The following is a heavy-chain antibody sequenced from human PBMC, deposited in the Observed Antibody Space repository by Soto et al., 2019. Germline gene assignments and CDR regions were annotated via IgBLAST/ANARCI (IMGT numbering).Heavy chain of an antibody. Sequence: GASVKVSCKASGCTFSSYAIRWVRQAPGKGLEWMGGIIPICGTANYAQKFQGRVTITADKSTSTVYMELSSLRSDDWAVYYCARLPRADALDIWGEGTMVAVSS. CDR3: ARLPRADALDI. CDR1: GCTFSSYA. CDR2: IIPICGTA. V-gene: IGHV1-69*06. J-gene: IGHJ3*02.